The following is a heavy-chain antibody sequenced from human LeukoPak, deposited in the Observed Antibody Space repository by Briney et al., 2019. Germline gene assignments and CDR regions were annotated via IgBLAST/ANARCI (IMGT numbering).Heavy chain of an antibody. CDR2: INHSGST. D-gene: IGHD3-10*01. CDR1: GGSFSGYY. V-gene: IGHV4-34*01. CDR3: ARSDGYGLVDI. Sequence: SETLSPTCAVYGGSFSGYYWSWIRQPPGKGLEWIGEINHSGSTNYNPSLKSRVTISVDTSKNQFSLKLSSVTAADTAVYYCARSDGYGLVDIWGQGTMVTVSS. J-gene: IGHJ3*02.